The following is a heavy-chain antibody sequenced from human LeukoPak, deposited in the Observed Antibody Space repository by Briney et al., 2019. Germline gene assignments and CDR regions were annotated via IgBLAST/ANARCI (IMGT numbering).Heavy chain of an antibody. D-gene: IGHD2-2*01. CDR2: ISSSGNTI. V-gene: IGHV3-11*04. Sequence: PGGSLRLSCAASGFTFSDYYITWIRQAPGKGLEWISYISSSGNTINYADSVKGRFTISRDNAKNSLYLQMNSLRAEDTAMYYCARDTRGESDYWGHGTLITVSS. J-gene: IGHJ4*01. CDR1: GFTFSDYY. CDR3: ARDTRGESDY.